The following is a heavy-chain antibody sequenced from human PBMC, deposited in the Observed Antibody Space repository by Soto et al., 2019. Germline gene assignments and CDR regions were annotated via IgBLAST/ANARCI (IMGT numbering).Heavy chain of an antibody. D-gene: IGHD6-13*01. V-gene: IGHV3-23*01. Sequence: EVPLLESGGGLVQPGGSLRLSCAASGFTFSSYAMSWVRQAPGKGLEWVSAISGSGGSTYYADSVKGRFTISRDTSKNTLYLQMNIRRAEDMDVYYCAYSSTPFDYWGQGTLVTVSS. CDR2: ISGSGGST. J-gene: IGHJ4*02. CDR1: GFTFSSYA. CDR3: AYSSTPFDY.